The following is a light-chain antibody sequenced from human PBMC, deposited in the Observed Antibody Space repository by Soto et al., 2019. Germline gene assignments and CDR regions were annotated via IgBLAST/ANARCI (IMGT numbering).Light chain of an antibody. CDR1: SSDVGVYIY. CDR3: SSYTTSSSYV. V-gene: IGLV2-14*01. Sequence: HSVLTQPASVSGSPGQSISISCTGTSSDVGVYIYVSWYQQHPGKAPKLMIYDVTSRPSGVSYRFSGSKSGNTASLTISGLQAEDEADYYCSSYTTSSSYVFGTGTKVTV. CDR2: DVT. J-gene: IGLJ1*01.